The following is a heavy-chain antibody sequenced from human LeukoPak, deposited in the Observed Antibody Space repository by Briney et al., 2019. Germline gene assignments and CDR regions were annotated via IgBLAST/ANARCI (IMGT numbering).Heavy chain of an antibody. V-gene: IGHV3-21*01. CDR3: ATLYYDFISGAFDI. J-gene: IGHJ3*02. D-gene: IGHD3-3*01. CDR1: GFTFSSYS. Sequence: KAGGSLRLSCAASGFTFSSYSMNWVRQAPGKGLEWVSSISSSSSYIYYADSVKGRFTISRDNAKNSLYLQMNSLRAEDTAVYYCATLYYDFISGAFDIWGQGTMVTVSS. CDR2: ISSSSSYI.